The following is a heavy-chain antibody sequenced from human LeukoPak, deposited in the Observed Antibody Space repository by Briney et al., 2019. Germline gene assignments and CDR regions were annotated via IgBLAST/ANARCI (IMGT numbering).Heavy chain of an antibody. D-gene: IGHD3-3*01. Sequence: GASVKVSCKASGGTFSSYAISWVRQAPGQWLELMGWSNTNSGNPTYAQGFTGRFVFSLDTSVSTAYLQISSLKAEDTAVYYCASPFPLRFLEWLSLDYYGMDVWGQGTTVTVSS. CDR2: SNTNSGNP. J-gene: IGHJ6*02. V-gene: IGHV7-4-1*02. CDR1: GGTFSSYA. CDR3: ASPFPLRFLEWLSLDYYGMDV.